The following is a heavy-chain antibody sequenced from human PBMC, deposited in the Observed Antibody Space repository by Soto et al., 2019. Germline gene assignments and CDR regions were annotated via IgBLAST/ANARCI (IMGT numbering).Heavy chain of an antibody. CDR3: ARLSRPNYYDTSGFFKDNWFDP. J-gene: IGHJ5*02. D-gene: IGHD3-22*01. CDR1: GGTFNSYD. CDR2: IIPIVETP. Sequence: QVQLVQSGAEVKTPGSSMKVSCKASGGTFNSYDINWVRQAPGQGLEWMGGIIPIVETPKYAQKFQGRVTITAVESTKTVYMELSSLRSEDTAMYYCARLSRPNYYDTSGFFKDNWFDPWGQGTLVTVSS. V-gene: IGHV1-69*01.